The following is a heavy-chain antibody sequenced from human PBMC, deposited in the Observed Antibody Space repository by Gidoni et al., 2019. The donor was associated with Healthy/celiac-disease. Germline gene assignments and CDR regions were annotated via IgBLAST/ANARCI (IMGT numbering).Heavy chain of an antibody. V-gene: IGHV3-64D*06. CDR2: SSSNGGST. Sequence: EVQLVESGGGLVQPGGSLRLSCSASGFTFSSYAMHWVRQAPGKGLEYVSASSSNGGSTYYADSVKGRFTISRDNSKNTLYLQMSSLRAEDTAVYYCVKDLHYDILTGVFDYWGQGTLVTVSS. CDR1: GFTFSSYA. CDR3: VKDLHYDILTGVFDY. D-gene: IGHD3-9*01. J-gene: IGHJ4*02.